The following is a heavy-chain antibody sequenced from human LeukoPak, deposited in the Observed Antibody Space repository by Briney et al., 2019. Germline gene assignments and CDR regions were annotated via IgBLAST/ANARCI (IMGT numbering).Heavy chain of an antibody. J-gene: IGHJ4*02. D-gene: IGHD6-13*01. CDR3: ARGLGGSSSWYLLDY. CDR1: GFTFSSYA. Sequence: GGSLRLSCAASGFTFSSYAMHWVRQAPGKGLEWVAVISYDGSNKYYADSVKGRFTISRDNSKNTLYLQMNSLRAEDTAVYYCARGLGGSSSWYLLDYWGQGTLVTVSS. V-gene: IGHV3-30-3*01. CDR2: ISYDGSNK.